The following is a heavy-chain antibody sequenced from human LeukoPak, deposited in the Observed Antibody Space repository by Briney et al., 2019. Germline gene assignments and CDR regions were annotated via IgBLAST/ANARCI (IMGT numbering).Heavy chain of an antibody. D-gene: IGHD6-13*01. CDR2: IRQDGGAK. CDR3: APPPIAATGN. CDR1: GFIFNDFW. V-gene: IGHV3-7*01. J-gene: IGHJ4*02. Sequence: PGGFLRLSCTASGFIFNDFWMSWVRQAPGEGLEWVANIRQDGGAKNYVDSVKGRFTISRDNAKKSLYLQMNSLRAEDTAVYYCAPPPIAATGNWGQGTLVTVSS.